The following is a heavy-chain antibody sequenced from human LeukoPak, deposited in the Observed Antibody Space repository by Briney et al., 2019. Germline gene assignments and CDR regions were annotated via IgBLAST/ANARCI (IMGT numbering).Heavy chain of an antibody. D-gene: IGHD3-22*01. J-gene: IGHJ4*02. CDR2: ISGSGGST. Sequence: PGGSLRLSCAASRFTFSSYAMSWVRQAPGKGLEWVSAISGSGGSTYYADSVKGRFTISRDNSKNTLYLQMNSLRAEDTAVYYCAKDIASYPYDSSGYYDDYWGQGTLVTVSS. CDR1: RFTFSSYA. V-gene: IGHV3-23*01. CDR3: AKDIASYPYDSSGYYDDY.